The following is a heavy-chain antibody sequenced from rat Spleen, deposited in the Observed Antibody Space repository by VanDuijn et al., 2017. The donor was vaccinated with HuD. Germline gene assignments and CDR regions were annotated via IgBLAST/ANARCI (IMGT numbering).Heavy chain of an antibody. V-gene: IGHV5-27*01. CDR3: STGVYPGNFDH. J-gene: IGHJ2*01. D-gene: IGHD1-4*01. Sequence: EVQLVESGGGLVQPGSPLKLSCEASGFTFSSNWLNWIRQAPRKGLEWVAYISTVAGNTYYRDSVKGRFTISRDNAKTTLYLQMDSLRSEDTATYYCSTGVYPGNFDHWGQGVMVTVSS. CDR1: GFTFSSNW. CDR2: ISTVAGNT.